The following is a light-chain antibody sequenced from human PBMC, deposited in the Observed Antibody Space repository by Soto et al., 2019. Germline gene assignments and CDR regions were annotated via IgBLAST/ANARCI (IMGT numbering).Light chain of an antibody. V-gene: IGLV6-57*04. CDR3: QSYDSANHVI. J-gene: IGLJ2*01. Sequence: NFMLTQPHSVSESPGKTVTISCTRSSDSIASSHVQWYQQRPGSAPTTVISENNQRPSGISDRFSASIDSSSNSASLTISGLRTEDEGDYYCQSYDSANHVIFGGGTKVTVL. CDR1: SDSIASSH. CDR2: ENN.